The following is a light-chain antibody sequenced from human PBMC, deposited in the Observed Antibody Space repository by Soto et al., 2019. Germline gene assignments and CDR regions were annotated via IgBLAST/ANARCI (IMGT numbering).Light chain of an antibody. CDR2: EGT. J-gene: IGLJ1*01. Sequence: QSALTQPASVSGSPGQSIIISCTGISRSVDSYDFVSWYQQHPGKAPKLIIYEGTQRPSGVSNRFSGSKSGNTASLTISGLQAEDEADYFCSSYSSSSTLWVFGTGTKVTVL. CDR3: SSYSSSSTLWV. V-gene: IGLV2-14*02. CDR1: SRSVDSYDF.